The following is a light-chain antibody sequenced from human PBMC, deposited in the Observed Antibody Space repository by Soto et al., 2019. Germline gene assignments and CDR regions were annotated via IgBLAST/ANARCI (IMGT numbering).Light chain of an antibody. CDR3: GSWDSSLRHVV. Sequence: QSVLTQPPSVSAAPRQRITISCSRGSPNLVKNFLSWYQQLPKAAPKLLISEDSKRLSGIPDRLAGPKSGMSATLVITGLQTGDEAGYYCGSWDSSLRHVVFGEGTKLTVL. CDR2: EDS. J-gene: IGLJ2*01. V-gene: IGLV1-51*02. CDR1: SPNLVKNF.